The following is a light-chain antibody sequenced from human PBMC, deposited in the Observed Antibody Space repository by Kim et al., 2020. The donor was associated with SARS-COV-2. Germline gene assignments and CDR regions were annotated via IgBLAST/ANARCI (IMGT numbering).Light chain of an antibody. CDR2: DAS. Sequence: DIQMTQSPSTLSASVGDRVTISCRASQSISSWLAWYQQKAGKAPKLLIYDASSLESGVPSRFSGSGSETEFTLTISSLQPDDFATYYSQQYNSDPWPFGEGTKVDIK. J-gene: IGKJ1*01. CDR3: QQYNSDPWP. V-gene: IGKV1-5*01. CDR1: QSISSW.